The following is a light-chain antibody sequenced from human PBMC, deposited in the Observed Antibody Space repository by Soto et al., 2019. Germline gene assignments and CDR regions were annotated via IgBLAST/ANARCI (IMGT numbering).Light chain of an antibody. CDR1: QSVSSY. CDR3: QQRSNWSTWT. Sequence: EIVLTQSPATLSLSPGERATLSCRASQSVSSYLAWYQQKPGQAPRLLIYDASNRATGIPARFSGSGSGTDFTLTISSLEPEDFAVYYCQQRSNWSTWTFGQ. J-gene: IGKJ1*01. CDR2: DAS. V-gene: IGKV3-11*01.